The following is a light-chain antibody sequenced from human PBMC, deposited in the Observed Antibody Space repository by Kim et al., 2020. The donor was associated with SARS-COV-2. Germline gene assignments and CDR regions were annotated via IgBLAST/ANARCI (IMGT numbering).Light chain of an antibody. CDR2: GES. Sequence: SPRGRDTLYCGARQRVRSNYEDWYQKKPGQAPRIRDDGESSRAAGIPDRFSGSGSGTDFSITISRLEPEDFAVYYCQQDGRSLSLTFGGGTKVEI. J-gene: IGKJ4*01. CDR3: QQDGRSLSLT. CDR1: QRVRSNY. V-gene: IGKV3-20*01.